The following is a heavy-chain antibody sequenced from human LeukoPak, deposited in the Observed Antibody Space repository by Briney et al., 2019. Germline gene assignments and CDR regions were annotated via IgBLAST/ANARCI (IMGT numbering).Heavy chain of an antibody. CDR2: ISAYSGNT. Sequence: ASVKVSCKASAYTFTSYGISWVRQAPGQGLEWMAWISAYSGNTEYAENIQGRVTMTTDTSTSTAYMELRSLRSDDTAVYYCARDAVSTVTAGGIDYWGQGTLVTVSS. D-gene: IGHD2-21*02. J-gene: IGHJ4*02. V-gene: IGHV1-18*01. CDR1: AYTFTSYG. CDR3: ARDAVSTVTAGGIDY.